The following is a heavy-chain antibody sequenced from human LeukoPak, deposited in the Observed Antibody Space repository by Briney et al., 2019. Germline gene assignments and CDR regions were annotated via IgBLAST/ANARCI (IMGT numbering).Heavy chain of an antibody. Sequence: SETLSLTCAVYGGSFSGYYWSWIRQPPGKGLEWIGYIYYSGSTNYNPSLKSRVTISVDTSKNQFSLKLSSVTAADTAVYYCARDIPLTHWGQGTLVTVSS. CDR1: GGSFSGYY. V-gene: IGHV4-59*01. CDR3: ARDIPLTH. J-gene: IGHJ4*02. CDR2: IYYSGST.